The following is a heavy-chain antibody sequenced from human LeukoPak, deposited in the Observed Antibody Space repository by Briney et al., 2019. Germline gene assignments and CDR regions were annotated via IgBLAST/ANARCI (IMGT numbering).Heavy chain of an antibody. CDR2: INPGNGDT. V-gene: IGHV1-3*01. J-gene: IGHJ6*02. CDR1: GYTFTNYA. D-gene: IGHD2-15*01. Sequence: ASVKVSCKGSGYTFTNYAVHWVRQAPGQRLEWLGWINPGNGDTKYSQNFQGRVTVTSDTSAATAYVELNSLTSEDTAVYYCARERWHCRVNCYSVYYYALDVRGQGTTVTVSS. CDR3: ARERWHCRVNCYSVYYYALDV.